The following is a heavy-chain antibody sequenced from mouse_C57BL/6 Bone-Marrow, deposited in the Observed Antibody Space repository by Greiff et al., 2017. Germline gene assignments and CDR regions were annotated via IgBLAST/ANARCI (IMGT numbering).Heavy chain of an antibody. CDR1: GYTFTSYG. D-gene: IGHD1-1*01. CDR3: ARRDGSSFYWYFDV. Sequence: VQLQQSGAELARPGASVKLSCKASGYTFTSYGISWVKQRPGQGLEWIGEIYPRSGNTYYNEKFKGKATLTADKSSSTAYMGLRSLTSEDSAVYFCARRDGSSFYWYFDVWGTGTTVTVSS. J-gene: IGHJ1*03. CDR2: IYPRSGNT. V-gene: IGHV1-81*01.